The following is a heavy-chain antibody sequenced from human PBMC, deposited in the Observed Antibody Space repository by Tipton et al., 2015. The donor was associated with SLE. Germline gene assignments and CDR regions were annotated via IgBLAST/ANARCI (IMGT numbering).Heavy chain of an antibody. V-gene: IGHV4-38-2*01. CDR1: GYSISSGYY. J-gene: IGHJ2*01. Sequence: TLSLTCAVSGYSISSGYYWGWIRQPPGKGLEWIGSIYHSGSTYYNPSLKSRVTISVDTSKNQFSLKLSSVTAADTAVYYCARGAYFDLWGRGTLVTVSS. CDR3: ARGAYFDL. CDR2: IYHSGST.